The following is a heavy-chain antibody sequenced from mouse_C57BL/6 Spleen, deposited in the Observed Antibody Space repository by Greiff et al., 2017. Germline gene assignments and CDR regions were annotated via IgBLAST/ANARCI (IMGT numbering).Heavy chain of an antibody. CDR1: GFTFSSYT. D-gene: IGHD2-4*01. CDR2: ISGGGGNT. CDR3: ARPYDYDDAMDY. J-gene: IGHJ4*01. V-gene: IGHV5-9*01. Sequence: EVQLQESGGGLVKPGGSLKLSCAASGFTFSSYTMSWVRQTPEKRLEWVATISGGGGNTYYPDSVKGRFTISRDNAKNTLYLQMSSLRSEDTALYYCARPYDYDDAMDYWGQGTSVTVSS.